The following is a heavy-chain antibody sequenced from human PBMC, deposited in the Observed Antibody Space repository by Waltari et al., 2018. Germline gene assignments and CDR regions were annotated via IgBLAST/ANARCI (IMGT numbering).Heavy chain of an antibody. V-gene: IGHV4-31*03. D-gene: IGHD1-1*01. CDR3: ARGGRLQLYYFDY. Sequence: QVQLQESGPGLVKPSQTLSLPCTVSGGSISSGGYYWSWIRQHPGKGLEWIGYIYYSGSTYYNPSLKSRVTISVDTSKNQFSLKLSSVTAADTAVYYCARGGRLQLYYFDYWGQGTLVTVSS. CDR1: GGSISSGGYY. J-gene: IGHJ4*02. CDR2: IYYSGST.